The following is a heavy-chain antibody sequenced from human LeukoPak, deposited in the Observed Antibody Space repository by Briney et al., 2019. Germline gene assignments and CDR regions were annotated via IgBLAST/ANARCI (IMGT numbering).Heavy chain of an antibody. CDR2: ISASGSST. D-gene: IGHD6-13*01. CDR1: GFTFSSYT. V-gene: IGHV3-23*01. CDR3: ARDYGSSLPYYFDY. J-gene: IGHJ4*02. Sequence: RGSLRLSCAASGFTFSSYTMSWVRQAPGKGLEWVSAISASGSSTYYADSVKGRFTISRDNSKNTLYLQMNSLRAEDTAVYYCARDYGSSLPYYFDYWGQGTLVTVSS.